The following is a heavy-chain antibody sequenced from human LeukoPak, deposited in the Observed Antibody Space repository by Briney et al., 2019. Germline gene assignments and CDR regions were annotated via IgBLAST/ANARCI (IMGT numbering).Heavy chain of an antibody. CDR2: ISSDGSST. CDR1: GFTFSDYR. J-gene: IGHJ4*02. Sequence: GGSLRLSCAASGFTFSDYRMYWVRQAPGKGLMWVSRISSDGSSTTYADSVKGRFTISRDNAKNTLYLQMSSLRAGDTAVYYCARDFGSGFCSGTSCYGYSSLAYWGQGTLVTVSS. D-gene: IGHD2-2*01. V-gene: IGHV3-74*01. CDR3: ARDFGSGFCSGTSCYGYSSLAY.